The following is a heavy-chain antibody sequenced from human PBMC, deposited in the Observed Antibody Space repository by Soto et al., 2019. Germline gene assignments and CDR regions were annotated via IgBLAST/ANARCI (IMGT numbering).Heavy chain of an antibody. CDR3: ARIPLTYSDSESYYAYWFDP. Sequence: SGPTLVNPTQTLTLTCTVSGFSLSNARMGVSWIRQSPGKAPEWLAHIFSSDAVSYSTSLKRRLTISKDTSRSQVVLSMTNMDPVDTATYYCARIPLTYSDSESYYAYWFDPWGQGTQVTVSS. CDR2: IFSSDAV. V-gene: IGHV2-26*01. D-gene: IGHD3-10*01. CDR1: GFSLSNARMG. J-gene: IGHJ5*02.